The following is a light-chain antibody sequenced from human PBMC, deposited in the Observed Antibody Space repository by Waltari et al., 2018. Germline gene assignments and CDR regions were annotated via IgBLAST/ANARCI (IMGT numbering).Light chain of an antibody. CDR3: QQYYSTPPLT. CDR1: QSVLYSSNNKNY. Sequence: DIVMTQSPDSLAVSLGEWATINCKSSQSVLYSSNNKNYLAWYQQNTGQPPRLLIYWASTRESGVPDRFSGSGSETDFTLTISSLQAEDVAVYYCQQYYSTPPLTFGGGTKVEIK. V-gene: IGKV4-1*01. J-gene: IGKJ4*01. CDR2: WAS.